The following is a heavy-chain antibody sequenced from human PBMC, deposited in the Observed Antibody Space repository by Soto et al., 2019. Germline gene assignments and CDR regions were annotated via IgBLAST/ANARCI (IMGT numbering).Heavy chain of an antibody. V-gene: IGHV1-69*02. Sequence: ASVKVSCKASGGTFSSYTISWVRQAPGQGLEWMGRIIPILGIANYAQKFQGRVTITADKSTSTAYMELSSLRSEDTAGYYWARVGTMVRGVNSWFDPWGQGTLVTVSS. CDR3: ARVGTMVRGVNSWFDP. CDR1: GGTFSSYT. J-gene: IGHJ5*02. CDR2: IIPILGIA. D-gene: IGHD3-10*01.